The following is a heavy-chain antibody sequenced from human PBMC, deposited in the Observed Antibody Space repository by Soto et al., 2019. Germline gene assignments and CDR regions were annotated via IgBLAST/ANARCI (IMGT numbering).Heavy chain of an antibody. D-gene: IGHD3-9*01. J-gene: IGHJ4*02. Sequence: PGESLKISCAASGFTFSSYAMSWVRQAPGKGLEWVSAISGSGGSTYYADSVKGRFTISRDNSKNTLYLQMNSLRAEDTAVYYCATPDDILTGYYTYWGQGTLVTVSS. CDR1: GFTFSSYA. CDR3: ATPDDILTGYYTY. V-gene: IGHV3-23*01. CDR2: ISGSGGST.